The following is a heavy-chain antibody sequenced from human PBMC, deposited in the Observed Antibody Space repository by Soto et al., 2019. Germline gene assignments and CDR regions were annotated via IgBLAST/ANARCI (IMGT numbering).Heavy chain of an antibody. D-gene: IGHD2-15*01. J-gene: IGHJ5*02. CDR3: ARAPGDCSGGSCYSAWFDP. CDR1: GFTFSSYG. Sequence: QVQLVESGGGVVQPGRSLRLSCAASGFTFSSYGMHWVRQAPSKGLEWVAVIWYDGSNKYYADSVKGRFTISRDNSKNTLYLQMNSLRAEDTAVYYCARAPGDCSGGSCYSAWFDPWGQGTLVTVSS. V-gene: IGHV3-33*01. CDR2: IWYDGSNK.